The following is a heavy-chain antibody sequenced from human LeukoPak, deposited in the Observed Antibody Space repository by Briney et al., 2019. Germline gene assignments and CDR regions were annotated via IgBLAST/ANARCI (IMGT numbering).Heavy chain of an antibody. CDR1: GGSVSSASYY. D-gene: IGHD3-3*01. CDR3: ASAGGGADFWSGYYRYYYYGMDV. V-gene: IGHV4-61*01. CDR2: IYHSGST. Sequence: RSSETLSLTCTVSGGSVSSASYYWSWIRQPPGKGLEWIEYIYHSGSTNYNPSLKSRVTISVDTSKNQFSLKLSSVTAADTAVYYCASAGGGADFWSGYYRYYYYGMDVWGQGTTVTVSS. J-gene: IGHJ6*02.